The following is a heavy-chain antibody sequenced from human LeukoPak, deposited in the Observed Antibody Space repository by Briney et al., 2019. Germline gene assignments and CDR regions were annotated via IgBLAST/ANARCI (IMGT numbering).Heavy chain of an antibody. V-gene: IGHV1-18*01. CDR3: ARDASSGWYRTFDY. D-gene: IGHD6-19*01. J-gene: IGHJ4*02. CDR1: GYTFTSYG. Sequence: ASVKVSCKASGYTFTSYGISWVRQAPGQGLEWMGWISAYNGNTNYAQKFQGRVTITADKSTSTAYMELSSLRSEDTAVYYCARDASSGWYRTFDYWGQGTLVTVSS. CDR2: ISAYNGNT.